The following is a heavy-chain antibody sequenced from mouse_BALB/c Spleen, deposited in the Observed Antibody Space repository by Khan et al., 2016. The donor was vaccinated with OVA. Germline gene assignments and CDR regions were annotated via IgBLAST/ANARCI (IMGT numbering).Heavy chain of an antibody. J-gene: IGHJ2*01. Sequence: EVQLVESGPGLVKPSQSLSLTCTVTGYSITSDYAWNWIRQFPGNKLEWMGFISYSGNTKYNPSLKSRISVTRDTSKNQFFLQLNSVTTEDTATXYCARVYGGDFDYWGQGTTLTVS. D-gene: IGHD2-10*02. V-gene: IGHV3-2*02. CDR1: GYSITSDYA. CDR3: ARVYGGDFDY. CDR2: ISYSGNT.